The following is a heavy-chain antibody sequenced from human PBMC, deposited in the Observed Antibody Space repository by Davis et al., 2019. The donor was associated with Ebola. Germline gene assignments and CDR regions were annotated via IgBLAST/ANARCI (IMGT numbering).Heavy chain of an antibody. CDR2: ISAYNGNT. J-gene: IGHJ4*02. CDR1: AYTFTSYG. V-gene: IGHV1-18*01. D-gene: IGHD3-16*01. CDR3: ARVPDMITFGGTPPDY. Sequence: AASVKVSCKASAYTFTSYGISWVRQAPGQGLEWMGWISAYNGNTNYAQKLQGRVTMTTDTSTSTAYMELRSLRSDDTAVYYCARVPDMITFGGTPPDYWGQGTLVTVSS.